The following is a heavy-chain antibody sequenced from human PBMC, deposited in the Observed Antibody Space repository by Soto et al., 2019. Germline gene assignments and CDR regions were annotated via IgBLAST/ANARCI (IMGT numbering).Heavy chain of an antibody. J-gene: IGHJ6*02. CDR2: IYYSGST. D-gene: IGHD6-6*01. V-gene: IGHV4-59*11. CDR1: GGSISSHY. Sequence: SETLSLTCTVSGGSISSHYWSWLRQPPGKGLEWIGYIYYSGSTNYNPSLKSRVTISVDTSKNQFSLKLSSVTAADTAVYYCARGTSFSSSSVSYYYYYGMDVWGQGTTVTVSS. CDR3: ARGTSFSSSSVSYYYYYGMDV.